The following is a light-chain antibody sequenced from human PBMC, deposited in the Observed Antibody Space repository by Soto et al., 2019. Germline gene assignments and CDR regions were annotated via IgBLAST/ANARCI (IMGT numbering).Light chain of an antibody. Sequence: DIQMTQSPSTLSASVGDRVTITCRASQSISNWLAWYQQKPGKAPKLLIYKASSLESGVPSRFSGSGAGTPITPPISSLQPDDFATYYCQQYNTYSTFGQGTKVEIK. CDR2: KAS. J-gene: IGKJ1*01. V-gene: IGKV1-5*03. CDR3: QQYNTYST. CDR1: QSISNW.